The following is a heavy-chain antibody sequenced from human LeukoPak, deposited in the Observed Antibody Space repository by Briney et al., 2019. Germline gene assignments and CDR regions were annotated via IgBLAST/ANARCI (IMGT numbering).Heavy chain of an antibody. V-gene: IGHV1-18*01. Sequence: ASVKVSCKASGYTFTNYGISWVRQAPGQGLEWMGWISTNSDIRTYAQTLQGRFTMTTDTATTTAYMELNNLTFDDTAVYYCARDWDAMNNCFDPWGQGTPVTVSS. CDR1: GYTFTNYG. J-gene: IGHJ5*02. CDR3: ARDWDAMNNCFDP. D-gene: IGHD1-26*01. CDR2: ISTNSDIR.